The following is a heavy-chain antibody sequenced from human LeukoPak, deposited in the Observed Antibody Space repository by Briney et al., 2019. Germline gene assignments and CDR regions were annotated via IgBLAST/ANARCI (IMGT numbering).Heavy chain of an antibody. Sequence: GRSLRLSCAASGFTFSSYGMHWVRQAPGKGLEWVAVISYDGSNKYYADSVKGRFTISRDNSKNTLYLQMNSLRAEDTAVYYCAKDAAEYDSSGYDAFDIWGQGTMVTVSS. V-gene: IGHV3-30*18. CDR2: ISYDGSNK. CDR3: AKDAAEYDSSGYDAFDI. D-gene: IGHD3-22*01. CDR1: GFTFSSYG. J-gene: IGHJ3*02.